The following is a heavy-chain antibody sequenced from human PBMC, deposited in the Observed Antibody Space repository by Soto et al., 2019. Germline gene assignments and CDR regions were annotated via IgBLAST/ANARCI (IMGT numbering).Heavy chain of an antibody. CDR1: GYTFTSYA. J-gene: IGHJ6*02. V-gene: IGHV1-69*13. CDR3: ARDLPEMATTKVIYGMDV. D-gene: IGHD5-12*01. CDR2: IIPIFGTA. Sequence: SVKVSCKASGYTFTSYAISWVRQAPGQGLEWMGGIIPIFGTADYAQKFQGRVTITADESTSTAYMELSSLRSEDTAVYYCARDLPEMATTKVIYGMDVWGQGTTVTVSS.